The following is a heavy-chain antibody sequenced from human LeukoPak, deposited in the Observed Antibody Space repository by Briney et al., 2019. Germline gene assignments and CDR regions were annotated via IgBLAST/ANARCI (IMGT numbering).Heavy chain of an antibody. V-gene: IGHV4-39*07. Sequence: SETLSLTCTVSGGSVSSSGYYWGWIRQPPGKGLEWIGSIYYSGSTYYSPSLKNRVTISIDTSKNQFSLKLTSVTAADTAVYYCARGSSWYQTNFDYWGQGTLVTVSS. D-gene: IGHD6-13*01. J-gene: IGHJ4*02. CDR3: ARGSSWYQTNFDY. CDR2: IYYSGST. CDR1: GGSVSSSGYY.